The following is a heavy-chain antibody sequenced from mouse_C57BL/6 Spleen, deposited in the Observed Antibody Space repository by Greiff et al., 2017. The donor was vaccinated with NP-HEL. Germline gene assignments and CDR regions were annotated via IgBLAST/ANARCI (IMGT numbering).Heavy chain of an antibody. D-gene: IGHD1-1*01. CDR1: GYTFTDYE. CDR2: IDPETGGT. J-gene: IGHJ2*01. V-gene: IGHV1-15*01. CDR3: TSYEERNYYGSRSFDY. Sequence: QVQLKESGAELVRPGASVTLSCKASGYTFTDYEMHWVKQTPVHGLEWIGAIDPETGGTAYNQKFKGKAILTADKSSSTAYMELRSLTSEDSAVYYCTSYEERNYYGSRSFDYWGQGTTLTVSS.